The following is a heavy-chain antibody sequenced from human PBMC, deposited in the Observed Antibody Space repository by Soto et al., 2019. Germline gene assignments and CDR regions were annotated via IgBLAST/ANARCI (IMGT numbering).Heavy chain of an antibody. CDR1: GYSISSDYY. CDR2: IYHSGST. V-gene: IGHV4-38-2*02. D-gene: IGHD6-13*01. J-gene: IGHJ5*02. Sequence: PSETLSLTCAVSGYSISSDYYWGWIRQPPGEGLEWIGTIYHSGSTQYNPSLKSRVTISVDTSKNQFSLKLTSVTAADTAVYYCAREYSSLVWFDPWGQGTLVTVSS. CDR3: AREYSSLVWFDP.